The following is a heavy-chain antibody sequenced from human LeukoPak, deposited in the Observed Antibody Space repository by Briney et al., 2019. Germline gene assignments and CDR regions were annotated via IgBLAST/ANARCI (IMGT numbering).Heavy chain of an antibody. D-gene: IGHD3-9*01. CDR2: IYYSGST. Sequence: SETLSLTCTVSGGSISSSSYYWGWIRQPPGKGLEWIGSIYYSGSTYYNPSLKSRVTISVDTSKNQFSLKLSSVTAADTVVYYCARQDGNLRYFDWLLFGDAFDIWGQGTMVTVSS. CDR1: GGSISSSSYY. V-gene: IGHV4-39*01. J-gene: IGHJ3*02. CDR3: ARQDGNLRYFDWLLFGDAFDI.